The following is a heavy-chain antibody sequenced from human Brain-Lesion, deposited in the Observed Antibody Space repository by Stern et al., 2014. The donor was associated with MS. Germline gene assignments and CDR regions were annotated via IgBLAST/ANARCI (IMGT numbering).Heavy chain of an antibody. CDR1: EYTFTGHY. D-gene: IGHD2-2*01. Sequence: VQLVESGAEVKKPGASVKISCKASEYTFTGHYIHWVRQAPGHWLEWMGWINPNSGDTNYAQKFQGWVTMTRDTSIGTAYLELSSLRSNDTAVYYCARSVRLVRSSTNGWLAPWGQGTLVTVSP. J-gene: IGHJ5*02. V-gene: IGHV1-2*04. CDR2: INPNSGDT. CDR3: ARSVRLVRSSTNGWLAP.